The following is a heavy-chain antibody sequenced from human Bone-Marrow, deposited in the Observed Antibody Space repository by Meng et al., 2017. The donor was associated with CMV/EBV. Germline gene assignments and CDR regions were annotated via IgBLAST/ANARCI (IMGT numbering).Heavy chain of an antibody. CDR2: IYDGGTT. V-gene: IGHV3-NL1*01. J-gene: IGHJ4*02. CDR1: GFAFSRYA. CDR3: ARRWNYALN. D-gene: IGHD1-7*01. Sequence: GGSLRLSCAASGFAFSRYAMYWVRQAPGKGLEWVSVIYDGGTTNYADSVKGRFTISRDNSKNTVYLQMNSLRAEDTAVYYCARRWNYALNWGQGTLVTVSS.